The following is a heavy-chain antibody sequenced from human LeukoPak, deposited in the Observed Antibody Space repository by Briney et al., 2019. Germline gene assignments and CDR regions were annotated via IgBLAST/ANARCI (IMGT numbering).Heavy chain of an antibody. CDR3: ARVQGHPPNGLDI. D-gene: IGHD2-8*01. CDR1: GFTFSSYW. CDR2: INSVGSST. Sequence: GGSLRLSCAASGFTFSSYWMHWVRQAPGKGLVWVSRINSVGSSTSYADAVKGRFTISRDNAKNTAYLQMNSLRAEDTAVYYCARVQGHPPNGLDIWGQGTMVTVSS. J-gene: IGHJ3*02. V-gene: IGHV3-74*01.